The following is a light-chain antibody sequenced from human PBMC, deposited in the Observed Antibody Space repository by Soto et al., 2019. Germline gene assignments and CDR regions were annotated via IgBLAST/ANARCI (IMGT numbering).Light chain of an antibody. Sequence: QCMLSQPPSASGTPGERVTISCSGSSSNVGGNPVNWYQHVPTTAPKLLIYTNTQRPSGVPGRFSGSKSGTSASLAISGLQSEDEADYYCASWDDSLNGPVFGTGSKVTVL. V-gene: IGLV1-44*01. CDR3: ASWDDSLNGPV. CDR2: TNT. J-gene: IGLJ1*01. CDR1: SSNVGGNP.